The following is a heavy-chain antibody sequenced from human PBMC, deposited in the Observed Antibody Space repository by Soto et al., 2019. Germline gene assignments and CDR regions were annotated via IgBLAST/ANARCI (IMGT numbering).Heavy chain of an antibody. J-gene: IGHJ3*02. CDR3: ATGSLTMIVVADAFDI. V-gene: IGHV1-24*01. CDR2: IDPEDGET. Sequence: ASVKVSCKVSGYTLTELSMHWVRQAPGKGLEWMGGIDPEDGETIYAQKFQGRVTMTEDTSTDTAYMELSSLRSEDTAVYYCATGSLTMIVVADAFDIWGQGTMVTVSS. D-gene: IGHD3-22*01. CDR1: GYTLTELS.